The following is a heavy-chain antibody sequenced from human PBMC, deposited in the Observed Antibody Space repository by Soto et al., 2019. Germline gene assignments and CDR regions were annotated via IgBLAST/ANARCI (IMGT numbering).Heavy chain of an antibody. V-gene: IGHV3-15*07. D-gene: IGHD3-3*01. CDR3: TTDSPYYDFWSGYLHLGAFDI. CDR2: IKSKTDGGTT. CDR1: GFTFSNAW. Sequence: PGGSLRLSCAASGFTFSNAWMNWVRQAPGKGLEWVGRIKSKTDGGTTDYAAPVKGRFTISRDDSKNTLYLQMNSLKTEDTAVYYCTTDSPYYDFWSGYLHLGAFDIWGQGTMVTVSS. J-gene: IGHJ3*02.